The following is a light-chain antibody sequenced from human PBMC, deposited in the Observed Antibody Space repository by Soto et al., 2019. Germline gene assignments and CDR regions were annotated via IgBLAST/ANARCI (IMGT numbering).Light chain of an antibody. CDR1: QSVSSN. CDR3: QQYNNWPPWR. V-gene: IGKV3D-15*01. J-gene: IGKJ1*01. Sequence: EIMMWQSPATLSVSPGERATLPCRASQSVSSNLAWYQQKPGQAPRLLIFGAFTRATGIPARFSGSGSGTEFTLTISSLQSEDFAVYYCQQYNNWPPWRFGQGTKVDIK. CDR2: GAF.